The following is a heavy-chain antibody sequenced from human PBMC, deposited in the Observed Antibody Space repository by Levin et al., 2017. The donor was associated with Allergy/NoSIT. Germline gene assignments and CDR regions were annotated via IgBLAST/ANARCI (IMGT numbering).Heavy chain of an antibody. CDR3: ARVKGIVATTEFDY. CDR1: GGTFSSYA. Sequence: SVKVSCKASGGTFSSYAISWVRQAPGQGLEWMGGIIPIFGTANYAQKFQGRVTITADESTSTAYMELSSLRSEDTAVYYCARVKGIVATTEFDYWGQGTLVTVSS. J-gene: IGHJ4*02. CDR2: IIPIFGTA. D-gene: IGHD5-12*01. V-gene: IGHV1-69*13.